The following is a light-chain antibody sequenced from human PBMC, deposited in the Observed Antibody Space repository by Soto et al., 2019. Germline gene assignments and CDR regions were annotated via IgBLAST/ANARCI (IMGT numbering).Light chain of an antibody. CDR1: QSVSSY. J-gene: IGKJ4*01. Sequence: IGLTQSPATLSLSPGERATLSCRASQSVSSYLAWYQQKPGQAPRLLIYDASNRATGIPARFSGSGSGTDFTLTISSLEPEDFAVYYCQQRSNWPLTFGGGTKV. CDR2: DAS. V-gene: IGKV3-11*01. CDR3: QQRSNWPLT.